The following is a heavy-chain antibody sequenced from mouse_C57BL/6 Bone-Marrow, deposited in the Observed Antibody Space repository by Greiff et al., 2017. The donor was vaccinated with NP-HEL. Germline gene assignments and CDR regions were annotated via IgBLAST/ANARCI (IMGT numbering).Heavy chain of an antibody. CDR2: INYDGSST. D-gene: IGHD1-1*01. J-gene: IGHJ1*03. Sequence: EVQLVESEGGLVQPGRSMKLSCTASGFTFSDYYMAWVRQVPEKGLEWVANINYDGSSTYYLDSLKSRFIISRDNAKNILYLQMSSLKSEDTATYYCARERAYYYGSSYDWYFDVWGTGTTVTVSS. CDR3: ARERAYYYGSSYDWYFDV. V-gene: IGHV5-16*01. CDR1: GFTFSDYY.